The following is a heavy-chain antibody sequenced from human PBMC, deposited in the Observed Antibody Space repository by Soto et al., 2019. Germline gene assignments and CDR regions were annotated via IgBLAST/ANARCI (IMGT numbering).Heavy chain of an antibody. CDR1: GGSIPSRSHY. CDR3: VRLSINSWAFDF. CDR2: IHDGGTT. J-gene: IGHJ4*02. V-gene: IGHV4-39*01. D-gene: IGHD3-16*01. Sequence: PSETLSLTCTVSGGSIPSRSHYWAWIRQTPGKGLEWIGSIHDGGTTYDNPSLKNRLTMAVDTSKNQFSLKLSSVTAADTAVYYCVRLSINSWAFDFWGQGTLVTVSS.